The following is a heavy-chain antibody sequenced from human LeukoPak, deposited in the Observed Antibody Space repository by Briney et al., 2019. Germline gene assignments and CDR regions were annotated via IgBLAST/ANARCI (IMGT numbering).Heavy chain of an antibody. CDR2: IYYSGST. CDR3: ARLQFLSGGYYAFDS. V-gene: IGHV4-39*01. CDR1: GGSISSSSYY. J-gene: IGHJ4*02. D-gene: IGHD3-3*01. Sequence: SETLSLTCTVSGGSISSSSYYWGWIRQPPGKGLEWIGGIYYSGSTYYNPSLKSRVTISVDTSKNQFSLKLSSVTAADTAVYYCARLQFLSGGYYAFDSWGQGSQVSVSS.